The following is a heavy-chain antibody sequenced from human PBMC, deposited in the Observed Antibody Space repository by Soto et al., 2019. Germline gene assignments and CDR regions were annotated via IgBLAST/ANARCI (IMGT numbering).Heavy chain of an antibody. Sequence: DVQLLESGGGLVQPGGSLRLSCAASGFTFSSYAMSWVRQAPGKGLEWVSAISGSGGSLYYADSVKGRFTISRDNSKNTMYLQMSSLGAEDTAVYFCAKEVRSGWGWGQGTLVTVSS. CDR1: GFTFSSYA. J-gene: IGHJ4*02. CDR2: ISGSGGSL. D-gene: IGHD3-10*01. CDR3: AKEVRSGWG. V-gene: IGHV3-23*01.